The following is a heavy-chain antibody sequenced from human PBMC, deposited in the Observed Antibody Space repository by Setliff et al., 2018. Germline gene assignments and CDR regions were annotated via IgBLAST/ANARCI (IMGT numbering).Heavy chain of an antibody. D-gene: IGHD3-10*01. V-gene: IGHV3-7*01. CDR3: ARDLAYGSRFYYYYYGMDV. CDR1: GFTFSRYW. J-gene: IGHJ6*02. CDR2: IKQDGSEK. Sequence: GGSLRLSCAASGFTFSRYWMSWVRQAPGKGLEWVANIKQDGSEKYYVDSVKGRFTISRDNAKNSLYLQMNSLRAEDTAVYYCARDLAYGSRFYYYYYGMDVWGQGTTVTVSS.